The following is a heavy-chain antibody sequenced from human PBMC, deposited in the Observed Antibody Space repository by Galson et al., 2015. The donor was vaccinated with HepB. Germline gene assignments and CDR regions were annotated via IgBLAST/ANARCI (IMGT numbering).Heavy chain of an antibody. V-gene: IGHV3-30*04. Sequence: SLRLSCAASGFTFSSYAMHWVRRAPGKGLEWVAVISYDGSNKYYADSVKGRFTISRDNSKNTLYLQMNSLRAEDTAVYYCAKSLESYYYGSSGDNWFDPWGQGTLVTVSS. CDR3: AKSLESYYYGSSGDNWFDP. D-gene: IGHD3-22*01. CDR2: ISYDGSNK. J-gene: IGHJ5*02. CDR1: GFTFSSYA.